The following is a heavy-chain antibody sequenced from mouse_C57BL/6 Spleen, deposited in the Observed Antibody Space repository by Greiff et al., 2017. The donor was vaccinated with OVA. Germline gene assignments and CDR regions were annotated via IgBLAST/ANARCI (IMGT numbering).Heavy chain of an antibody. J-gene: IGHJ2*01. V-gene: IGHV1-59*01. D-gene: IGHD3-2*01. CDR3: AQTAFFDY. CDR1: GYTFTSYW. CDR2: IDPSDSYT. Sequence: QVQLQQPGAELVRPGTSVKLSCKASGYTFTSYWMHWVKQRPGQGLEWIGVIDPSDSYTNYNQKFKGKATLTVDTSSSTAYMQLSSLTSEDSAVYYCAQTAFFDYWGQGTTLTVSS.